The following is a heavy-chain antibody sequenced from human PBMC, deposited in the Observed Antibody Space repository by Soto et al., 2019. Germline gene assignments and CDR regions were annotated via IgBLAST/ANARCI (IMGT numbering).Heavy chain of an antibody. D-gene: IGHD6-13*01. CDR1: GFTFSSYS. V-gene: IGHV3-48*02. CDR2: ISSSSSTI. CDR3: VKGPYSSSSKPFDN. J-gene: IGHJ4*02. Sequence: PGGSLRLSCAASGFTFSSYSMNWVRQAPGKGLEWVSYISSSSSTIYYADSVKGRFTISRDNAKNSLYLQMNSLRDEDTAVYYCVKGPYSSSSKPFDNWGQGTLVTVSS.